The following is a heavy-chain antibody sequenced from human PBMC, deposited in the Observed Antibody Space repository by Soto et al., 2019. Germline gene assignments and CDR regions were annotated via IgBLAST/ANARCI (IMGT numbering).Heavy chain of an antibody. CDR3: ARDCSSTSCSKKIYGY. J-gene: IGHJ4*02. D-gene: IGHD2-2*01. CDR2: IKQDGSEK. Sequence: GGSLRLSCAASGFTFSSYWMSWVRQAPGKGLEWVANIKQDGSEKYYVDSVKGRFTISRDNAKNSLYLQMNSLRAEDTAVYYCARDCSSTSCSKKIYGYWGQGTLVTVSS. V-gene: IGHV3-7*01. CDR1: GFTFSSYW.